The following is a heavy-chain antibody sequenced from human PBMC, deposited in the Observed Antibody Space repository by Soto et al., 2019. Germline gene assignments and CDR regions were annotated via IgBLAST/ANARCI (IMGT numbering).Heavy chain of an antibody. Sequence: QVQLQESGAGLVKPSETLSLTCTVSGGSISSDYWTWIRQAPGKGLEWIGYIHYSGSTKYNPTLNGRVGISVATSKKQFSLKLSSVTAADTAVYYWAGSYASRFDNWGQGTLVTVSS. J-gene: IGHJ4*02. V-gene: IGHV4-59*08. D-gene: IGHD2-2*01. CDR2: IHYSGST. CDR3: AGSYASRFDN. CDR1: GGSISSDY.